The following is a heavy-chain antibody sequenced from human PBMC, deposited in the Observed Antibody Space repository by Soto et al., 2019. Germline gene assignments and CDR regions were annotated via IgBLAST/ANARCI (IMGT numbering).Heavy chain of an antibody. V-gene: IGHV3-23*01. CDR3: AKVKAAADYYYYGMDV. CDR2: ISGSGGST. J-gene: IGHJ6*02. CDR1: GFTFSSYA. D-gene: IGHD6-13*01. Sequence: GGSLRLSCAASGFTFSSYAMSWVRQAPGKGLEWVSAISGSGGSTYYADSVKGRFTIPRDNSKNTLYLQMNSLRAEDTAVYYCAKVKAAADYYYYGMDVWGQGTTVTVSS.